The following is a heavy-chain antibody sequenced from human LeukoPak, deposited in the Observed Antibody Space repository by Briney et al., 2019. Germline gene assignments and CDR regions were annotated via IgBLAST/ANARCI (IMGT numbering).Heavy chain of an antibody. CDR3: ARDLGLQYYDYVWGSYRPQPLFDY. CDR2: ISSSGSTI. J-gene: IGHJ4*02. V-gene: IGHV3-48*04. CDR1: GFTFSSYS. D-gene: IGHD3-16*02. Sequence: GGSLRLSCAASGFTFSSYSMNWVRQAPGKGLEWVSYISSSGSTIYYADSVKGRFTISRDNAKNSLYLQMNSLRAEDTAVYYCARDLGLQYYDYVWGSYRPQPLFDYWGQGTLVTVSS.